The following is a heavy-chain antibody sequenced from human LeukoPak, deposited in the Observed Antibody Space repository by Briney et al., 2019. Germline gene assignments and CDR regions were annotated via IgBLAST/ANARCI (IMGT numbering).Heavy chain of an antibody. Sequence: ASVKVSCKASGYTFANYAITWVRQAPGQGLGYMGWISVDNGDTNDAQMLQGRVTMNTDTSTNTAYMELRGLRSDDTAVYYCARANCAGDCYLKHWGQGTLVTVSS. D-gene: IGHD2-21*02. CDR3: ARANCAGDCYLKH. CDR2: ISVDNGDT. J-gene: IGHJ4*02. V-gene: IGHV1-18*01. CDR1: GYTFANYA.